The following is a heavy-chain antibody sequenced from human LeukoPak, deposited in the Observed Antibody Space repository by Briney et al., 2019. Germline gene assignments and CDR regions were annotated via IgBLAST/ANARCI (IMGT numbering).Heavy chain of an antibody. CDR1: GGSLTNYY. J-gene: IGHJ4*02. V-gene: IGHV4-59*12. CDR2: IDYSGRA. D-gene: IGHD1-26*01. CDR3: ARYSGSYSCFDY. Sequence: SETLSLTCTVSGGSLTNYYWTWLRQPPGKGLEWIGYIDYSGRANYSPSLKSRVTISVDKSKNQFSLKLSSVTAADTAVYYCARYSGSYSCFDYWGQGTLVTVSS.